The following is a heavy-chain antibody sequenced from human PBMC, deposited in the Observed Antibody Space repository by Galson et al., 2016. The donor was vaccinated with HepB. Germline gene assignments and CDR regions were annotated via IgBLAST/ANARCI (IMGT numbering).Heavy chain of an antibody. Sequence: SLRLSCAASGFTVSTYDMSWVRQAPGKGLQWVSVVRASGNGGTTHYADSVKGRFTISRDNSKNTLYLQLNSLRAEDTAVYYCARELGITYGYYMDVWGKGTTVTVSS. D-gene: IGHD3-10*01. CDR1: GFTVSTYD. J-gene: IGHJ6*03. CDR3: ARELGITYGYYMDV. CDR2: VRASGNGGTT. V-gene: IGHV3-23*01.